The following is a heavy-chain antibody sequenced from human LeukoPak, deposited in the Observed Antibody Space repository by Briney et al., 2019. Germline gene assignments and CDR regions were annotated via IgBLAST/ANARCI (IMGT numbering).Heavy chain of an antibody. J-gene: IGHJ4*02. CDR1: GFTFSSYG. Sequence: GGSLRLSCAASGFTFSSYGMHWVRQAPGKGLEWVAVISYDGSNKYYAESVKGRFTISRDNSKNTLYLQMNSLRAEDTAVYYCARASGGYSYWGQGTLVTVSS. D-gene: IGHD5-12*01. V-gene: IGHV3-30*03. CDR3: ARASGGYSY. CDR2: ISYDGSNK.